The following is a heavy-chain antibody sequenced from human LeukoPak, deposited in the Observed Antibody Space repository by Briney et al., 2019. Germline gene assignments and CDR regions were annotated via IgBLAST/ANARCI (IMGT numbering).Heavy chain of an antibody. V-gene: IGHV4-59*08. D-gene: IGHD3-10*01. CDR2: IYYSGST. CDR3: ARQRLEYYYGSGTLWFDP. CDR1: GGSISSYY. J-gene: IGHJ5*02. Sequence: PSETLSLTCTVSGGSISSYYWSWIRQPPGKGLEWLGYIYYSGSTNYSPSLKSRVTISVDTSKNQFSLKLSSVTAADTAVYYCARQRLEYYYGSGTLWFDPWGQGTLVAVSS.